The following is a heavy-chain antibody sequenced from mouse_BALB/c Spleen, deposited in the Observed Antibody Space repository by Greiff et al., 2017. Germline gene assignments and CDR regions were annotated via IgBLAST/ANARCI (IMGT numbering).Heavy chain of an antibody. CDR1: GFTFSDFY. D-gene: IGHD2-14*01. Sequence: EVKLVESGGGLVQPGGSMRLSCATSGFTFSDFYMEWVRQPPGKRLEWIAASRNKANDYTTEYSASVKGRFIVSRDTSQSILYLQMNALRAEDTAIYYCARDNRYWYFDVWGAGTTVTVSS. J-gene: IGHJ1*01. V-gene: IGHV7-1*02. CDR2: SRNKANDYTT. CDR3: ARDNRYWYFDV.